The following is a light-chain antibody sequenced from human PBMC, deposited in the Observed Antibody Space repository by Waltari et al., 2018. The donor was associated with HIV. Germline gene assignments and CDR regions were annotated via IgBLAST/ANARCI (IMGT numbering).Light chain of an antibody. CDR1: QSVSSTY. J-gene: IGKJ1*01. CDR3: QQYGSSPQT. V-gene: IGKV3-20*01. CDR2: AAS. Sequence: EIVLTQSPATLSLSPGERGTLSCRASQSVSSTYLAWYQQKPGQAPRLLIDAASSRASSIPDRFGGSGSGTDFTLTSSRLEPEDVAVYYCQQYGSSPQTFGQGTKVEIK.